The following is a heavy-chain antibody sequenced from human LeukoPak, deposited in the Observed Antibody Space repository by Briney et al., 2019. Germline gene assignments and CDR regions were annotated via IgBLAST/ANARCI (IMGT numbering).Heavy chain of an antibody. CDR1: GYTFTSYG. V-gene: IGHV1-18*01. CDR3: ARGPLRAGLPRPFDY. J-gene: IGHJ4*02. D-gene: IGHD4-11*01. CDR2: ISGYNGNT. Sequence: ASMKVSCKASGYTFTSYGITWVRQAPGQGLEWMGWISGYNGNTNYAQKFQGRVTMTTDTSTSTAYMELRSLRSDDTAVYYCARGPLRAGLPRPFDYWGQGTLVTVSS.